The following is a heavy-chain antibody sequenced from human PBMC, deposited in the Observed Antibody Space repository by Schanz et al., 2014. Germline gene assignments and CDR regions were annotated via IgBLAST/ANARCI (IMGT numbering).Heavy chain of an antibody. D-gene: IGHD6-19*01. Sequence: QVHLVQSGAEVKKPGSSVKVSCKLSGGTFSSYTISWMRQAPGQGLEWMGKIIPVLNIATYAQKFQGRVTNTADKSMNITYMELSSLGTEDTAVYYCTRLRRADPNGFDVWGQGTTVTVS. CDR2: IIPVLNIA. J-gene: IGHJ6*02. V-gene: IGHV1-69*02. CDR1: GGTFSSYT. CDR3: TRLRRADPNGFDV.